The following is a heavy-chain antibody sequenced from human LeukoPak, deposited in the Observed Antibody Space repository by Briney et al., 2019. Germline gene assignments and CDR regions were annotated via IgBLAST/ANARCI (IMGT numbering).Heavy chain of an antibody. Sequence: GGSLRLSCAASGFTFSSYAMNWVRQAPGKGLEWVSGISGSGGSTYYADSVKGRFTISRDNSNNTLYLQVNSLRAEDTAVYYCAKTRGSNNVFDIWGQGTMVTVSS. CDR1: GFTFSSYA. D-gene: IGHD1-26*01. J-gene: IGHJ3*02. V-gene: IGHV3-23*01. CDR2: ISGSGGST. CDR3: AKTRGSNNVFDI.